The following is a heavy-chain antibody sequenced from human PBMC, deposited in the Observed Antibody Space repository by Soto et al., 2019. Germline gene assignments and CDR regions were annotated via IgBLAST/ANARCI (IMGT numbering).Heavy chain of an antibody. V-gene: IGHV4-59*08. Sequence: SETLSLTCPVSGGSISSYYLSWIRQPPGKGLEWIGYIYYSGSTNYNPSLKSRVTISVDTSKNQFSLKLSSVTAADTAVYYCARRYGGAFDYWGQGTLVTVS. CDR3: ARRYGGAFDY. J-gene: IGHJ4*02. D-gene: IGHD2-21*01. CDR1: GGSISSYY. CDR2: IYYSGST.